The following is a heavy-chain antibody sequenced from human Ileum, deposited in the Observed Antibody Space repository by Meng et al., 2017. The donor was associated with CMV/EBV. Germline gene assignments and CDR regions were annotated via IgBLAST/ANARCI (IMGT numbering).Heavy chain of an antibody. CDR3: ARDRWYPLQYSFDY. Sequence: SGYTFTGYYLRWLRQAPGQGLEWMGWISPSSGVTKFAQKFQGRVTLTGDTSISTVFMDLSRLRSDDAALYYCARDRWYPLQYSFDYWGQGALVTVSS. D-gene: IGHD4-23*01. CDR1: GYTFTGYY. V-gene: IGHV1-2*02. CDR2: ISPSSGVT. J-gene: IGHJ4*02.